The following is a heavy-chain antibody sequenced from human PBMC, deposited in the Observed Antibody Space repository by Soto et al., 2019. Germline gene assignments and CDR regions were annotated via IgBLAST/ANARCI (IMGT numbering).Heavy chain of an antibody. V-gene: IGHV3-33*01. CDR1: GFSFSDYG. CDR3: ARDQGRATADGPLGNGLDV. J-gene: IGHJ6*02. CDR2: IWFDASHE. D-gene: IGHD6-13*01. Sequence: QVHLVESGGGVVQPGTSLRLSCAASGFSFSDYGMHWVRQAPGKGLEWLTSIWFDASHEYYADSVKGRFTISRDNSNNTLDLQVNSLTADDTAVYFCARDQGRATADGPLGNGLDVWGQGTAVTVSS.